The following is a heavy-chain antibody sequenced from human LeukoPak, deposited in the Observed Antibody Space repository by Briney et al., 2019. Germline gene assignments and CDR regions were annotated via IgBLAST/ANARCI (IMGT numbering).Heavy chain of an antibody. J-gene: IGHJ6*02. CDR1: GYTFTGYY. CDR2: INPNSGGT. V-gene: IGHV1-2*02. D-gene: IGHD2-15*01. CDR3: ARDYWWASYYYYGMDV. Sequence: DSVKVSCKASGYTFTGYYMHWVRQAPGQGREWMGWINPNSGGTNYAQKFQGRVTMTRDTSISTAYMELNRLRSDDTAVYYCARDYWWASYYYYGMDVWGQGTTVTVSS.